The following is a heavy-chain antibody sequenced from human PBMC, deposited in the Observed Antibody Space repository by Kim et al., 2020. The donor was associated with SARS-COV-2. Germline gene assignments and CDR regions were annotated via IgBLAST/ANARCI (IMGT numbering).Heavy chain of an antibody. CDR3: AREGITGTR. Sequence: SETLSLTCAVYGGSFSGYYWSWIRQPPGKGLEWIGEINHSVSTNYNPSLKSRVTISVDTSKNQFSLKLSSVTAADTAVYYCAREGITGTRWGQGTLVTVS. CDR1: GGSFSGYY. J-gene: IGHJ4*02. D-gene: IGHD1-7*01. CDR2: INHSVST. V-gene: IGHV4-34*01.